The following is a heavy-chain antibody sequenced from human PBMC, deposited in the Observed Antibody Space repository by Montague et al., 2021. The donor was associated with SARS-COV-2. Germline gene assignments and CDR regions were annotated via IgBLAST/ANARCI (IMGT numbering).Heavy chain of an antibody. Sequence: NDYAVSVKSRITINPDTSKNQFSLQLKSVTPEDTAVYYCSRGWAATIPHMDNWGQGSLVIVSA. V-gene: IGHV6-1*01. J-gene: IGHJ4*02. CDR2: N. D-gene: IGHD5-12*01. CDR3: SRGWAATIPHMDN.